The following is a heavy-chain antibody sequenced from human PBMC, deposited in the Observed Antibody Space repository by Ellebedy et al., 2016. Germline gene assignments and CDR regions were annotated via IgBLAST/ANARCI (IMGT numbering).Heavy chain of an antibody. CDR2: ISGSGGST. Sequence: GESLKISCAASGFTFSSYAMSWVRQAPGKGLEWVSAISGSGGSTYYADSVKGRFTISRDNSKNKLYLQMNSLRAEDTAVYYCAKDGCGGDCYSVGGYFDYWGQGTLVTVSS. CDR1: GFTFSSYA. D-gene: IGHD2-21*02. J-gene: IGHJ4*02. V-gene: IGHV3-23*01. CDR3: AKDGCGGDCYSVGGYFDY.